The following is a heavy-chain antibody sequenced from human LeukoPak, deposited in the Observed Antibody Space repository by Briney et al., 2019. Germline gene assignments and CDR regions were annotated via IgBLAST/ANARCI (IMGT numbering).Heavy chain of an antibody. CDR1: GFTFSSYA. D-gene: IGHD1-26*01. J-gene: IGHJ4*02. CDR2: ISGSGGSI. CDR3: AKIYSGSYYGLSYFDY. V-gene: IGHV3-23*01. Sequence: GGSLRLSCAASGFTFSSYAMSWVRQAPGKGLEWVSAISGSGGSIYYADSVKGRFTISRDNSKNTLYLQMNSLRAEDTAVYYCAKIYSGSYYGLSYFDYWGQGTLVTVSS.